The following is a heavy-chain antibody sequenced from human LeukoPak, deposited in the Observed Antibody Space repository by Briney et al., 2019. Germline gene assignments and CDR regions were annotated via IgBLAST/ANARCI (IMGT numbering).Heavy chain of an antibody. D-gene: IGHD3-22*01. V-gene: IGHV4-59*01. CDR3: ARMFYYDSGGYYYYFDY. J-gene: IGHJ4*02. CDR1: GGSISSYY. Sequence: PSETLSLTCTVSGGSISSYYWTWIRQPPGKELEWIGYIYYSGSTSYTPSLKSRVTISVDTSKNQFSLRLSSVTAADTAVYYCARMFYYDSGGYYYYFDYWGQGTLVTVSS. CDR2: IYYSGST.